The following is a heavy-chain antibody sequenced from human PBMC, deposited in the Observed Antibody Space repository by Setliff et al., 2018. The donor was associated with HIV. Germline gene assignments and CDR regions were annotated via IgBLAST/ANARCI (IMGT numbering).Heavy chain of an antibody. V-gene: IGHV4-4*09. Sequence: PSETLSLTCTVSGGSISSYYWSWIRQPPGQGLEWIGHIYTSGSTKYNPSLKSRVTISVDTSKNQSSLKLSSVTAADTAVYYCARGLSFYDPGGFDYWGQGTLVTVSS. CDR2: IYTSGST. J-gene: IGHJ4*02. D-gene: IGHD3-22*01. CDR1: GGSISSYY. CDR3: ARGLSFYDPGGFDY.